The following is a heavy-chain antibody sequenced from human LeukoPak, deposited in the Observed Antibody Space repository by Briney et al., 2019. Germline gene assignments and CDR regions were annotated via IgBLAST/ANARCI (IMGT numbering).Heavy chain of an antibody. Sequence: ASVKVSCKASGYTFTSYAMNWVRQAPGQGLEWMGWMNPNSGNTGYAQKFQGRVTITRNTSISTAYMELSSLRSEDTAVYYCARGPIYQRYFDYWGQGTLVTVSS. CDR2: MNPNSGNT. CDR3: ARGPIYQRYFDY. CDR1: GYTFTSYA. J-gene: IGHJ4*02. D-gene: IGHD2-2*01. V-gene: IGHV1-8*03.